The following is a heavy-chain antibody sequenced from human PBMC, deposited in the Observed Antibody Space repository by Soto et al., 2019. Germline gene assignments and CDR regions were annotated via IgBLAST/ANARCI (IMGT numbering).Heavy chain of an antibody. CDR2: INAGNGNT. Sequence: QVQLVQSGAEVKKPGASVKVSCKASGYTFTSYAMHWVRQAPGQRLEWMGWINAGNGNTKYSQKFQGRVTITRDTSASTAYMELSSLRSEDTAVYYCARDPKYEIELDYWGQGTLVTVSS. CDR1: GYTFTSYA. J-gene: IGHJ4*02. CDR3: ARDPKYEIELDY. V-gene: IGHV1-3*01. D-gene: IGHD3-22*01.